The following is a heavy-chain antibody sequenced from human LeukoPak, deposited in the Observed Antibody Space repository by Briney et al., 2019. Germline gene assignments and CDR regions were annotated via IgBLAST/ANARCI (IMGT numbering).Heavy chain of an antibody. CDR1: GYTFINYA. Sequence: GASVKVSCKASGYTFINYAVNWVRLAPGQGLEWMGCINTNAGNPTYAQGFTGRFVFSLDTSVSTAYLQISSLKAEDTAVYYCARGGGIGYYYYYMDVWGKGTTVTVSS. V-gene: IGHV7-4-1*02. CDR2: INTNAGNP. CDR3: ARGGGIGYYYYYMDV. D-gene: IGHD3-16*01. J-gene: IGHJ6*03.